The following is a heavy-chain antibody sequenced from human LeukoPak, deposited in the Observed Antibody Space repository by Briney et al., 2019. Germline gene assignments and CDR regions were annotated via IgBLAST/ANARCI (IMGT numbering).Heavy chain of an antibody. CDR3: ARDWGDLYCSSTSCYWFDP. Sequence: EASVKVSCKASGYTFTSYGISWVRQAPGQGLEWMGRIIPILGIANYAQKFQGRVTITADKSTSTAYMGLSSLRSEDTAVYYCARDWGDLYCSSTSCYWFDPWGQGTPVTVSS. CDR2: IIPILGIA. J-gene: IGHJ5*02. V-gene: IGHV1-69*04. CDR1: GYTFTSYG. D-gene: IGHD2-2*01.